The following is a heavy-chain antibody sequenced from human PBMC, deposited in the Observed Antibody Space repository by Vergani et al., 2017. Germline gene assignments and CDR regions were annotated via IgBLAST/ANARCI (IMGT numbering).Heavy chain of an antibody. V-gene: IGHV1-69*04. J-gene: IGHJ4*02. Sequence: QVQLVQSGAEVKKPGASVKVSCKASGYTFTSYGISWVRQAPGQGLEWMGRIIPILGIANYAQKFQGRVTITADKSTSTAYMELSSLRSEDTAVYYCARFISGDDYWGQGTLVTVSS. CDR1: GYTFTSYG. CDR3: ARFISGDDY. D-gene: IGHD6-19*01. CDR2: IIPILGIA.